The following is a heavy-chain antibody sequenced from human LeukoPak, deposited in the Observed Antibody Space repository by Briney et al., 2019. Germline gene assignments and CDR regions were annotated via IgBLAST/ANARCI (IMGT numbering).Heavy chain of an antibody. D-gene: IGHD2-15*01. J-gene: IGHJ4*02. V-gene: IGHV3-53*05. Sequence: GGSLRLSCAASGFTVSSNYMSWVRQAPGKGLEWVSVIYSGGSTYYADSVKGRFTISRDNSKNTVFLQMNNLRLEDTAVYYCVRQVQEDSWGQGTLVTVSS. CDR3: VRQVQEDS. CDR1: GFTVSSNY. CDR2: IYSGGST.